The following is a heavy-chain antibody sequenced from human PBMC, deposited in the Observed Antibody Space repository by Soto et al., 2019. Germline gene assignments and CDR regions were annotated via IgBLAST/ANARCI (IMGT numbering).Heavy chain of an antibody. V-gene: IGHV3-30*19. Sequence: PGGSLRLSCVASGFAFYTYCMGWLRQPPGKGLEWVAVISYDGSIKFYADSVKGRFTISRDNSKNTLYLQMNSLRAEDTAVFYCASAYCGGDCYNNYFDYWGQGTLVTVSS. D-gene: IGHD2-21*02. J-gene: IGHJ4*02. CDR3: ASAYCGGDCYNNYFDY. CDR1: GFAFYTYC. CDR2: ISYDGSIK.